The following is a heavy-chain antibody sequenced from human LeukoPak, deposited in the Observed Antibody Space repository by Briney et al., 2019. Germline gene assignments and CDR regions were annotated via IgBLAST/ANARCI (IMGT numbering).Heavy chain of an antibody. CDR3: AKDRGTPMVRGVGYWFDP. CDR1: GFTFSSYG. J-gene: IGHJ5*02. CDR2: ISYDGSNK. D-gene: IGHD3-10*01. V-gene: IGHV3-30*18. Sequence: GGSLRLSCAASGFTFSSYGMHWVRQAPGKGLEWVAVISYDGSNKYYADSVKGRFTISRVNSKNTLYLQMNSLRAEDTAVYYCAKDRGTPMVRGVGYWFDPWGQGTLVTVSS.